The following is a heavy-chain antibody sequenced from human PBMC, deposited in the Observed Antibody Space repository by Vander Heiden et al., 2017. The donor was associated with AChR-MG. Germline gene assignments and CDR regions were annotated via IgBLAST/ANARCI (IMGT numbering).Heavy chain of an antibody. Sequence: QVQLQQWGAGMLKPSETLSLTCAVYGGSFSGYYWSWIRQPPGKGLEWIGEINHSGSTNYNPSLKSRVTISVDTSKNQFSLKLSSVTAADTAVYYCARWDWGWLKYYYYYGMDVWGQGTTVTVSS. J-gene: IGHJ6*02. D-gene: IGHD3-9*01. V-gene: IGHV4-34*01. CDR2: INHSGST. CDR1: GGSFSGYY. CDR3: ARWDWGWLKYYYYYGMDV.